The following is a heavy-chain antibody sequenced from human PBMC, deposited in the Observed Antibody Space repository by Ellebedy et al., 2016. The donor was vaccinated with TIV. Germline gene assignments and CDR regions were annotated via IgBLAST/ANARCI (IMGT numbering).Heavy chain of an antibody. V-gene: IGHV1-18*01. Sequence: AASVKVSCKASGYTFTTYGFSWVRQAPGQGLEWIGGISAYIGATDYAEKFQGRVTITRDTSTSTAYMELRRLRSDDTAVYYCATAPLHSRGRNDHWGQGTLVTVSS. CDR1: GYTFTTYG. J-gene: IGHJ5*02. CDR3: ATAPLHSRGRNDH. D-gene: IGHD6-19*01. CDR2: ISAYIGAT.